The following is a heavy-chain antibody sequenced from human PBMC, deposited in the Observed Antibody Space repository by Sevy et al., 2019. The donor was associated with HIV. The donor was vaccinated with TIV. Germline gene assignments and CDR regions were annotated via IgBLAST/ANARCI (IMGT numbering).Heavy chain of an antibody. CDR1: GFTFSSYS. Sequence: GGSLRLSCAASGFTFSSYSMNWVHQAPGKGLEWVSSISSSSSYIYYADSVKGRFTISRDNAKNSLYLQMNSLRAEDTAVYYCARDNLIVELGFVVVPAAMIVYYYGMDVWGQGTTVTVSS. V-gene: IGHV3-21*01. CDR3: ARDNLIVELGFVVVPAAMIVYYYGMDV. CDR2: ISSSSSYI. J-gene: IGHJ6*02. D-gene: IGHD2-2*01.